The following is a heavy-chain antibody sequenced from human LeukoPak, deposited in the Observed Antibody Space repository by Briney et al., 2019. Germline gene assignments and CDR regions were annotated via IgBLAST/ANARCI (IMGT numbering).Heavy chain of an antibody. CDR3: ARELHRNWGSAFDI. CDR2: RNPNSGNT. CDR1: GHTFTSYD. V-gene: IGHV1-8*01. J-gene: IGHJ3*02. D-gene: IGHD7-27*01. Sequence: ASVKVSCKASGHTFTSYDINWVRQATGQGLEWMGWRNPNSGNTGYAQKFQGRVTMTTNTSISTAYRELSSLRSEDTAVYYCARELHRNWGSAFDIWGQGTIVTVSS.